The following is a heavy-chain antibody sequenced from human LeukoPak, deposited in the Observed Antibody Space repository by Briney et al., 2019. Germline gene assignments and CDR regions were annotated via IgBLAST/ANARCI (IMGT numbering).Heavy chain of an antibody. CDR1: GYTFTGYY. D-gene: IGHD2-15*01. CDR3: ARPTYCSGGSCYPHFDY. Sequence: ASVKVSCKASGYTFTGYYMHWVRQAPGQGLEWMGWISAYNGNTNYAQKLQGRVTMTTDTSTSTAYMELRSLRSDDTAVYYCARPTYCSGGSCYPHFDYWGQGTLVTVSS. CDR2: ISAYNGNT. J-gene: IGHJ4*02. V-gene: IGHV1-18*04.